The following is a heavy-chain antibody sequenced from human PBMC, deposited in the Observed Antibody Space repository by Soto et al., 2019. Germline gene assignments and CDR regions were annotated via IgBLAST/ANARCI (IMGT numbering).Heavy chain of an antibody. CDR3: ARGHFGYYYYGMDV. V-gene: IGHV5-10-1*01. Sequence: GESLKISCKGSGYSFTSYWISRVRQMPGKGLEWMGRIDPSDSYTNYSPSFQGHVTISADKSISTAYLQWSSLKASDTAMYYCARGHFGYYYYGMDVWGQGTTVTVSS. CDR2: IDPSDSYT. D-gene: IGHD3-10*01. CDR1: GYSFTSYW. J-gene: IGHJ6*02.